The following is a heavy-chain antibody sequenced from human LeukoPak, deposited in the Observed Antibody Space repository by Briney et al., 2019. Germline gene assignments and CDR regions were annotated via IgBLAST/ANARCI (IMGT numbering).Heavy chain of an antibody. Sequence: GASVKVSCKASGYTFTSYYMHWVRQAPGQGLEWMGIINPSGGSTSYAQKFQGRVTMTRDTSTSTVYMELISLTSEDTAVYYCARVQTVDTAMVDYWGQGTLVTVSS. CDR1: GYTFTSYY. J-gene: IGHJ4*02. V-gene: IGHV1-46*03. CDR2: INPSGGST. CDR3: ARVQTVDTAMVDY. D-gene: IGHD5-18*01.